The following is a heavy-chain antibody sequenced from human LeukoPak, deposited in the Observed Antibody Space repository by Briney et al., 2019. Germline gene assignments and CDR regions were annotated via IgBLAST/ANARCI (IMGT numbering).Heavy chain of an antibody. CDR1: GFTFDDYA. D-gene: IGHD6-13*01. CDR2: VSWDGGYT. Sequence: PGGSLRLSCAVSGFTFDDYAMHWVRQAPGKGLEWVSLVSWDGGYTYYADSVKGRFTISRDNSKNSLYLQMNSLRAEDTALYYCAKDMSAGHSIIDYWGQGTLVTVSS. J-gene: IGHJ4*02. CDR3: AKDMSAGHSIIDY. V-gene: IGHV3-43D*03.